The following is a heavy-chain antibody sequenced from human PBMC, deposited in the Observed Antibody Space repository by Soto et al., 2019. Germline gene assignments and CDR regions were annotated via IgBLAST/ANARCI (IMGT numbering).Heavy chain of an antibody. Sequence: ASVKVSCKASGYTFTGYYMHWVRQSPGQGLEWMGWINPNSGGTNYAQKFQGRVTITADKSTSTAYMELSSLRSEDTAVYYCARDQHNYYGSDPFDYWGQGTLITVSS. V-gene: IGHV1-2*02. CDR3: ARDQHNYYGSDPFDY. CDR2: INPNSGGT. CDR1: GYTFTGYY. J-gene: IGHJ4*02. D-gene: IGHD3-10*01.